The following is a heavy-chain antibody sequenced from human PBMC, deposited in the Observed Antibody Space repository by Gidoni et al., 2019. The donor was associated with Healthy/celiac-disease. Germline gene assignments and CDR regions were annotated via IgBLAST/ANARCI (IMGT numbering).Heavy chain of an antibody. J-gene: IGHJ6*02. CDR3: AKDRLQLGGRRGHYGMDV. CDR1: GFPFDDYA. Sequence: EVQLVESGGGLVQPGRSLRLSCAASGFPFDDYALHWVRQAPGKGLEWVSGISWNSGSIGYADSVKGRFTISRDNAKNSLYLQMNSLRAEDTALYYCAKDRLQLGGRRGHYGMDVWGQGTTVTVSS. D-gene: IGHD6-6*01. CDR2: ISWNSGSI. V-gene: IGHV3-9*01.